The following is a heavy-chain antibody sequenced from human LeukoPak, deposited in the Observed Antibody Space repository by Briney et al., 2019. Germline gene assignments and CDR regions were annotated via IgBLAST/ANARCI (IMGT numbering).Heavy chain of an antibody. D-gene: IGHD3-22*01. J-gene: IGHJ3*02. V-gene: IGHV4-59*11. CDR2: IYYRGST. Sequence: PSETLSLTCTVSGGSISNHYWSWIRQPPGKGMEWIGYIYYRGSTNYNPSLKSRVTMSVDMSKNQFSLKLGSVTAADTAVYYCARERNYYDSSGNAFDIWGQGTMVTVSS. CDR3: ARERNYYDSSGNAFDI. CDR1: GGSISNHY.